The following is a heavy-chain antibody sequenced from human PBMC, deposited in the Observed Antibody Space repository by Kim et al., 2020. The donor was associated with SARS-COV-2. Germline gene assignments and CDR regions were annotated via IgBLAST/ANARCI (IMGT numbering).Heavy chain of an antibody. CDR3: ARSAYDRSGYYLYGMDV. CDR2: ISNDGNNK. D-gene: IGHD3-22*01. V-gene: IGHV3-33*05. Sequence: GGSLRLSCAASGLTFRSYGMHWVRQAPGKGLEWVAVISNDGNNKYYADSVKGRFTISRDNSKNTLYVQMNSLRAEDTAVYHCARSAYDRSGYYLYGMDVWGQGTTVTVSS. J-gene: IGHJ6*02. CDR1: GLTFRSYG.